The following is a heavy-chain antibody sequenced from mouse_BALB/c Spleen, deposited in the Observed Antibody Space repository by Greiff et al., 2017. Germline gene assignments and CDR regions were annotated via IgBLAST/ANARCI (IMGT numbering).Heavy chain of an antibody. CDR1: GYSFTSYW. CDR3: TRRTPMPYYAMDY. D-gene: IGHD6-5*01. Sequence: EVQLQQSGTVLARPGASVKMSCKASGYSFTSYWMHWVKQRPGQGLEWIGAIYPGNSDTSYNQKFKGKAKLTAVTSASTAYMELSSLTNEDSAVYYCTRRTPMPYYAMDYWGQGTSVTVSS. CDR2: IYPGNSDT. J-gene: IGHJ4*01. V-gene: IGHV1-5*01.